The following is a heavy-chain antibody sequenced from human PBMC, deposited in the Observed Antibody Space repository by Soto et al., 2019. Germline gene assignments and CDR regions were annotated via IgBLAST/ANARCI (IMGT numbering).Heavy chain of an antibody. D-gene: IGHD6-19*01. V-gene: IGHV1-3*01. CDR1: GYTFTSYA. CDR2: INAGGGNT. J-gene: IGHJ4*02. CDR3: ATLPHSSGRYYFDY. Sequence: ASVKVSCKASGYTFTSYAMHWVRQAPGQRLEWMGRINAGGGNTKYAQKFQGRVTMTRDTSTSTVYMELSSLRSEDTAVYYCATLPHSSGRYYFDYWGQGTLVTVSS.